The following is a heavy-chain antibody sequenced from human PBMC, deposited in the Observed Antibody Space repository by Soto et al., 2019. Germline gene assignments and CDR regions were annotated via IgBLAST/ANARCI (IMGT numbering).Heavy chain of an antibody. D-gene: IGHD4-17*01. CDR2: ISYDGSNK. J-gene: IGHJ3*02. Sequence: PGGSLRLSCAASGFTFSSYGMHWVRQAPGKGLEWVAVISYDGSNKYYADSVKGRFTISRDNSKNTLYLQMNSLRAEDTAVYYCAKLPTTDYEELLAAFDIWGQGTMVTVSS. V-gene: IGHV3-30*18. CDR1: GFTFSSYG. CDR3: AKLPTTDYEELLAAFDI.